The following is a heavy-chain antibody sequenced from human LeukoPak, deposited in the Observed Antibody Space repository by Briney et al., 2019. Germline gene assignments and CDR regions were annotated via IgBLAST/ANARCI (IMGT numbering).Heavy chain of an antibody. D-gene: IGHD3-10*01. V-gene: IGHV4-59*01. CDR1: GGSISGYY. CDR3: ARNMVRGVISAFDI. J-gene: IGHJ3*02. CDR2: IYYSGST. Sequence: SETLSLTCTVSGGSISGYYWSWIRQPPGKGLEWIGYIYYSGSTNYNPSLRSRVTISVDTSKNQFSLKLSSVTAADTAVYYCARNMVRGVISAFDIWGQGTMVTVSS.